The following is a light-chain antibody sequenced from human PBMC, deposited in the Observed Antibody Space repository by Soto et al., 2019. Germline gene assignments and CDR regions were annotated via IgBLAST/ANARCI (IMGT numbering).Light chain of an antibody. CDR3: QQYNSWQIS. J-gene: IGKJ5*01. CDR2: RAS. CDR1: QSVSDN. V-gene: IGKV3-15*01. Sequence: EVLMTQSPDTLYVSPGERVTLSCRASQSVSDNLAWYQQEPGQGPRLLVYRASTRTLGIPARFSGSESGTEFTLTISSLQSEDFAVYYCQQYNSWQISFGQGTRLEIK.